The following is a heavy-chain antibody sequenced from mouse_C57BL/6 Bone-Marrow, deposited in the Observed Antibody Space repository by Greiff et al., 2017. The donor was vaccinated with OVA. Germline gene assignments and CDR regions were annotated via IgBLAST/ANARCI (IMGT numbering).Heavy chain of an antibody. CDR3: ARDREIYYGNYGGFAY. J-gene: IGHJ3*01. CDR2: ISYDGSN. D-gene: IGHD2-1*01. Sequence: EVQLQESGPGLVKPSQSLSLTCSVTGYSITSGYYWNWIRQFPGNQLEWMGYISYDGSNNYNPSLKNRISITRDTSKNQFFLKWNSVTTEDTATYYCARDREIYYGNYGGFAYWGQGTLVTVAA. CDR1: GYSITSGYY. V-gene: IGHV3-6*01.